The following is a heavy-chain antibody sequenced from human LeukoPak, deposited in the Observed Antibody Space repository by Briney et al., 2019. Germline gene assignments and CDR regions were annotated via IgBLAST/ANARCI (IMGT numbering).Heavy chain of an antibody. CDR1: GGTFSSYA. Sequence: SVKVSCTASGGTFSSYAISWVRQAPGQGLEWMGGIIPIFGTANYAQKFQGRVTITADESTSTAYMELSSLRSEDTAVYYCARDLALNCSGGSCFDAFDIWGQGTMVTVSS. J-gene: IGHJ3*02. D-gene: IGHD2-15*01. V-gene: IGHV1-69*13. CDR3: ARDLALNCSGGSCFDAFDI. CDR2: IIPIFGTA.